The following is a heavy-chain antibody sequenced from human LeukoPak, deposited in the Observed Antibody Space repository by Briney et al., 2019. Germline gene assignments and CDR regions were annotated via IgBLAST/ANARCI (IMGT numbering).Heavy chain of an antibody. D-gene: IGHD6-19*01. CDR1: GGSLSGYY. V-gene: IGHV4-34*01. J-gene: IGHJ5*02. Sequence: SETLSLTCAVYGGSLSGYYWSWIRQPPGKGLEWIGEINHSGSTNYNPSLKSRVTISVDTSKNQFSLKLSSVTAADTAVYYCARTEQWLANWFDPWGQGTLVTVSS. CDR2: INHSGST. CDR3: ARTEQWLANWFDP.